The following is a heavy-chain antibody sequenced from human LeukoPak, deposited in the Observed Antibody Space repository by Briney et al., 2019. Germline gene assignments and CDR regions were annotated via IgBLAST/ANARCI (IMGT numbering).Heavy chain of an antibody. D-gene: IGHD3-9*01. V-gene: IGHV5-51*01. CDR2: VFPGDSDT. CDR1: GYSFTSYW. J-gene: IGHJ4*02. Sequence: SLKTSSKASGYSFTSYWNGWVRQMPGKGLEWMGIVFPGDSDTRYSPSFQGQVTISADKSISTAYLQWSSLKASDTAMYYCARRITGGDRLFGYWGQGTLVTVSS. CDR3: ARRITGGDRLFGY.